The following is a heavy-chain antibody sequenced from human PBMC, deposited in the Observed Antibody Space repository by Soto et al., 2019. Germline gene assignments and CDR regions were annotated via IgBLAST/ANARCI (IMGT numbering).Heavy chain of an antibody. Sequence: QVQLVESGGGVVQPGRSLRLSCAASGFTFSSYGMHWVRQAPGKGLEWVAVISYDGSNKYYADSVKGRFTISRDNSKNTLYLQMNSLRAEDTAVYYCARRGWDAFDIWGQRTMVTVSS. J-gene: IGHJ3*02. CDR2: ISYDGSNK. V-gene: IGHV3-30*03. CDR1: GFTFSSYG. CDR3: ARRGWDAFDI.